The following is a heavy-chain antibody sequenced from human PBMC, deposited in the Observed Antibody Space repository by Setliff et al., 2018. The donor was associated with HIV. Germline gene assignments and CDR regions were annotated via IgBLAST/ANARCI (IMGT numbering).Heavy chain of an antibody. Sequence: ASVKVSCKASGYTFTSYYLHWVRQAPGQGLEWMGWINPNSGGTKYAQKLQGRVTMTTDTSTSTAYMELRNLRSDDTAVYYCARVQVGDPYYSYYYMDVWGEGTTVTVAS. CDR3: ARVQVGDPYYSYYYMDV. V-gene: IGHV1-2*02. CDR2: INPNSGGT. D-gene: IGHD2-8*02. CDR1: GYTFTSYY. J-gene: IGHJ6*03.